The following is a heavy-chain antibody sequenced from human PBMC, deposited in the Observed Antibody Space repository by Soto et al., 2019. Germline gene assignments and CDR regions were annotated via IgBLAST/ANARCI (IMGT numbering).Heavy chain of an antibody. V-gene: IGHV1-3*01. CDR2: INAGSGNT. Sequence: QAQLVQSGAEMKKPGASVKVSCKAAGYTFSTYTMNWVRQAPGQSLEWMGWINAGSGNTKYSQNFEGRVSITGDTAASTVYMELTGLKSEDTAMYYCARDTETLGPRANDALDIWGQGTMVTVSS. CDR3: ARDTETLGPRANDALDI. CDR1: GYTFSTYT. D-gene: IGHD3-3*02. J-gene: IGHJ3*02.